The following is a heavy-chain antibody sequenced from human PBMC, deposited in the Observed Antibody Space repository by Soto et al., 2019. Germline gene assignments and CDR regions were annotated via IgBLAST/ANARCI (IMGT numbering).Heavy chain of an antibody. D-gene: IGHD3-10*01. CDR3: VTAVRTRLDN. CDR2: IRQSGDRS. V-gene: IGHV3-23*01. Sequence: GGSLRLSCAASGFIFSNFAMYCVRRAPGKGLEWVSSIRQSGDRSSYADSAKGRFTISRDNSKNTLYLQMNGLRLDDTAVYYCVTAVRTRLDNWGPGTLVTVSS. J-gene: IGHJ4*02. CDR1: GFIFSNFA.